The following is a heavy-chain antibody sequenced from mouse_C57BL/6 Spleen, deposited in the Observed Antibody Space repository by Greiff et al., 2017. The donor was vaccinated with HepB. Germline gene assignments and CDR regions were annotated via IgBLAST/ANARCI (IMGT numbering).Heavy chain of an antibody. CDR2: INPSTGGT. CDR3: ARSCYYGSSSYYFDY. Sequence: EVQLQQSGPELVKPGASVKISCKASGYSFTGYYMNWVKQSPEKSLEWIGEINPSTGGTTYNQKFKAKATLTVDKSSSTAYMQLKSLTSEDSAVYYCARSCYYGSSSYYFDYWGQGTTLTVSS. CDR1: GYSFTGYY. J-gene: IGHJ2*01. V-gene: IGHV1-42*01. D-gene: IGHD1-1*01.